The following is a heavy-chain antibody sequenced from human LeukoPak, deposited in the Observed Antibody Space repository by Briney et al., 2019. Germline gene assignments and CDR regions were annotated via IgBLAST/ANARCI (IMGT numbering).Heavy chain of an antibody. V-gene: IGHV4-39*01. Sequence: SETLSLTCTVSGGSISSSSYYWGWIRQPPGKGLEWIGSIYYSGSTYYNPSLKSRVTISVDTSKNQFSLKLSSVTAADTAVYYCARHQLAAAGFDYWGQGTLVTVSS. J-gene: IGHJ4*02. D-gene: IGHD6-13*01. CDR1: GGSISSSSYY. CDR3: ARHQLAAAGFDY. CDR2: IYYSGST.